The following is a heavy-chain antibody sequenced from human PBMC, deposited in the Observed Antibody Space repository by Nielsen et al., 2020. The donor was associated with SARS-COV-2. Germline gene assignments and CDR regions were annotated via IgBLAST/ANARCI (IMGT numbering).Heavy chain of an antibody. V-gene: IGHV3-23*01. CDR3: ARGGGGMDV. J-gene: IGHJ6*02. D-gene: IGHD3-16*01. CDR1: GFMFSTYA. Sequence: GESLKISCAASGFMFSTYAMSWVRQAPGKGLEWVSGITGSGGRTHSADSVEGRFTISRDNSKNTLYLQMNSLRAEDAAVYYCARGGGGMDVWGQGTTVTVSS. CDR2: ITGSGGRT.